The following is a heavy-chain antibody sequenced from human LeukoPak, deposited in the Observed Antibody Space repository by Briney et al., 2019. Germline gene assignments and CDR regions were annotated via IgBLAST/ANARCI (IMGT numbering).Heavy chain of an antibody. CDR2: INPDSGGT. CDR1: GNTFTGYY. J-gene: IGHJ4*02. D-gene: IGHD1-26*01. Sequence: ASVKVSCKASGNTFTGYYMHWVRQAPGQGLEWMGWINPDSGGTNYAERFQGRVTMTRDTSISTAYMDLSRLRSDDTAVYYCARGSIVGATFDYFDYWGQGTLVTVSA. CDR3: ARGSIVGATFDYFDY. V-gene: IGHV1-2*02.